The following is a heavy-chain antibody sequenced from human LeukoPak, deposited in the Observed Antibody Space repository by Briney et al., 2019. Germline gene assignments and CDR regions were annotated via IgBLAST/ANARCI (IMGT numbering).Heavy chain of an antibody. CDR2: INHSGST. J-gene: IGHJ5*02. D-gene: IGHD2-2*02. CDR3: ARGWHRGVVAAAVRGWFDP. CDR1: GGSFSGYY. V-gene: IGHV4-34*01. Sequence: SETLSLTCAVYGGSFSGYYWSWIRQPPGKGLEWIGEINHSGSTNYNPSLKSRVTISVETSTNQFSLKLSSVTAADTAVYYWARGWHRGVVAAAVRGWFDPWGQGTLVTVS.